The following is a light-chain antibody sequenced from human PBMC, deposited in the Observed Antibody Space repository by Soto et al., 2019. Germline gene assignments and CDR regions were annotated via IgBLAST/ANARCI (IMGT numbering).Light chain of an antibody. CDR1: GSNFGANVD. CDR2: GDT. J-gene: IGLJ2*01. Sequence: QSVLTQPPSVSGAPGQRVTISCTGSGSNFGANVDVQWYQQFPGTAPKLLIYGDTIRPSGVPDRFSGSKSGTSASLAITGLQAVDEADYCCQSYDTRLRWVFGGGTKLTVL. CDR3: QSYDTRLRWV. V-gene: IGLV1-40*01.